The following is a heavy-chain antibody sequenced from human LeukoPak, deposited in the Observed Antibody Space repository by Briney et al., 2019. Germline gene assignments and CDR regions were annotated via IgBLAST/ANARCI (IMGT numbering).Heavy chain of an antibody. D-gene: IGHD3-10*01. CDR2: ISYDGSNK. CDR3: ARDTPYYYGSGSYYPNFDY. V-gene: IGHV3-30*04. CDR1: GFTFSSYA. Sequence: WRSLRLSCAASGFTFSSYAMHWVRQAPGKGLEWVAVISYDGSNKYYADSVKGRFTISRDNSKNTLYLQMNSLRAEDTAVYYCARDTPYYYGSGSYYPNFDYWGQGTLVTVSS. J-gene: IGHJ4*02.